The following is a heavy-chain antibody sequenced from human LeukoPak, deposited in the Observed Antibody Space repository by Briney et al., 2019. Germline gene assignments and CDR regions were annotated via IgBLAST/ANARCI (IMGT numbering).Heavy chain of an antibody. CDR1: GFTFSSYE. D-gene: IGHD3-10*02. Sequence: GGSLRLSCAASGFTFSSYEMNWVRQAPGKGLEWVSYISSSGSTIYYADSGMGRFTIYKHTRNNSLYMHINSLRAESPAIDYCAERGITMIGGVWGKRATVTISS. CDR3: AERGITMIGGV. J-gene: IGHJ6*04. V-gene: IGHV3-48*03. CDR2: ISSSGSTI.